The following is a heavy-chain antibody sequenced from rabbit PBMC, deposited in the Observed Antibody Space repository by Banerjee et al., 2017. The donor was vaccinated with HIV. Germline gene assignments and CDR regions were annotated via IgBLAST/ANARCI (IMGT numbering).Heavy chain of an antibody. CDR3: ARHVHFVGSDL. D-gene: IGHD3-1*01. CDR2: INAGSGGT. J-gene: IGHJ4*01. Sequence: QEQLEESGGDLVKPGASLTLTCTASGFSFSSGYDMSWVRQAPGKGLEWIGYINAGSGGTYYASWAKGRFTISKPSSTTVTLQMTSLTAADTATYFCARHVHFVGSDLWGQGTLVTVS. V-gene: IGHV1S45*01. CDR1: GFSFSSGYD.